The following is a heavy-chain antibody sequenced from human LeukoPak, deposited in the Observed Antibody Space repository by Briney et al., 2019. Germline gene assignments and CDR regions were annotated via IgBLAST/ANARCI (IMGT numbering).Heavy chain of an antibody. Sequence: ASVKVSCKASGYTFTSDGISWVRQAPGQGLEWMGWISAYNGNTNYAQKLQGRVTMTTDTSTSTAYMELRSLRSDDTAVYYCARTYGSGSYLWFDPWGQGTLVTGSS. V-gene: IGHV1-18*01. CDR2: ISAYNGNT. CDR1: GYTFTSDG. J-gene: IGHJ5*02. D-gene: IGHD3-10*01. CDR3: ARTYGSGSYLWFDP.